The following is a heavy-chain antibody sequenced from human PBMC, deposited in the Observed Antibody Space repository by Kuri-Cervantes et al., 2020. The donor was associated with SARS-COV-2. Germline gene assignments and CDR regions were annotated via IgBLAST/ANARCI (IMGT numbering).Heavy chain of an antibody. CDR1: GFTFSDYD. CDR2: IWYDGRNT. CDR3: ARNHSMDV. J-gene: IGHJ6*03. V-gene: IGHV3-33*08. Sequence: GGSLRLSCASSGFTFSDYDMHWVRQAPGKGLEWVAVIWYDGRNTYYTGSVKGQFTISRDNSKNMLYLEVNSLRAEDTAVYYCARNHSMDVWGTGTAVTVSS.